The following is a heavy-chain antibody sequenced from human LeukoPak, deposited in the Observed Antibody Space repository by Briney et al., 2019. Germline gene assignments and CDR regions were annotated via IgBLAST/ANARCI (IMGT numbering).Heavy chain of an antibody. CDR2: ISSSSSYI. Sequence: GGSLRLSCAASGFTFSSYSMNWVRQAPGKGLEWVSSISSSSSYIYYADSVKGRFTISRDNAKNSLYLQMNSLRAEDTAVYYCTSQRGYFDWLSPNYFDYWGQGTLVTVSS. CDR3: TSQRGYFDWLSPNYFDY. CDR1: GFTFSSYS. V-gene: IGHV3-21*01. J-gene: IGHJ4*02. D-gene: IGHD3-9*01.